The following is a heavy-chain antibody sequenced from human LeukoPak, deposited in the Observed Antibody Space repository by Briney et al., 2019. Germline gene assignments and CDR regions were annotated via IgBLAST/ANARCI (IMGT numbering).Heavy chain of an antibody. J-gene: IGHJ4*02. CDR2: IYTSGST. CDR1: GGSISSGSYY. V-gene: IGHV4-61*02. Sequence: TSETLSLTCTVSGGSISSGSYYWSWIRQPAGKGLEWIGRIYTSGSTNYNPSLKSRVTISVDTSKNQFSLKLSSVTAADTAVYYCARHYYGSGSYYFDYWGQGTLVTVSS. D-gene: IGHD3-10*01. CDR3: ARHYYGSGSYYFDY.